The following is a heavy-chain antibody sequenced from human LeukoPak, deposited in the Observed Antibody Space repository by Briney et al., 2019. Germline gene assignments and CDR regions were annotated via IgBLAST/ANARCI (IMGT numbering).Heavy chain of an antibody. CDR3: ARDVSGYYQFYFDY. CDR2: ISSSSSYI. CDR1: GFTFSSYG. D-gene: IGHD3-22*01. V-gene: IGHV3-21*01. Sequence: GGSLRLSCAASGFTFSSYGMNWVRQAPGKGLEWVSSISSSSSYIYYADSVEGRFTISRDSAQNSLYLQMNSLRAEDTAVYYCARDVSGYYQFYFDYWGQGALVTVSS. J-gene: IGHJ4*02.